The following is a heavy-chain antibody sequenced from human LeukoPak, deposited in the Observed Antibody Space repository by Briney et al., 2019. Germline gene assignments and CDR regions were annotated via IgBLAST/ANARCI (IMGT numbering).Heavy chain of an antibody. J-gene: IGHJ4*02. CDR2: MSTDGYYT. V-gene: IGHV3-74*01. D-gene: IGHD6-13*01. CDR3: AGHHQAYSRTY. Sequence: PGGSLRLSCAASGLTFSSYWMHWVLQAPRKGLVRVSRMSTDGYYTTYADSVKGRFTISRDNAKDTLYLQMNSLRAEDTAVYYCAGHHQAYSRTYWGQGTLVTVSS. CDR1: GLTFSSYW.